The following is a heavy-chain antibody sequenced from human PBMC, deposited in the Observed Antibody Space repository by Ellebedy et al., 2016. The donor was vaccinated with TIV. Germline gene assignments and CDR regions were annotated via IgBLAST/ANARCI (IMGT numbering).Heavy chain of an antibody. V-gene: IGHV5-51*01. Sequence: GESLKISCKGSGYSFTSYWVGGVRQMPGKGREWMGIIYPGDSETRYSPSFQGQVSISADKSINTAYLQRSRLKASDSAMYYCARGGSGEFSYYYYGLDVWGQGTTVTVSS. CDR2: IYPGDSET. J-gene: IGHJ6*02. CDR1: GYSFTSYW. CDR3: ARGGSGEFSYYYYGLDV. D-gene: IGHD3-10*01.